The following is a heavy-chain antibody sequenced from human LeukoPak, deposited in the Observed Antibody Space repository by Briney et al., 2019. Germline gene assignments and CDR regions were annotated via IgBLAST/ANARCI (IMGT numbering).Heavy chain of an antibody. J-gene: IGHJ4*02. D-gene: IGHD5-18*01. CDR3: AKKGGFTYGDPFDF. Sequence: GGSLRLSCAASGFTFSSYSMNWVRQAPGKGLEWVSAISGGGGSTYYSDPVKGRFTISRDNSRNTLYLQMNSLRAEDTAVYHCAKKGGFTYGDPFDFWGQGTLVTVSS. CDR2: ISGGGGST. CDR1: GFTFSSYS. V-gene: IGHV3-23*01.